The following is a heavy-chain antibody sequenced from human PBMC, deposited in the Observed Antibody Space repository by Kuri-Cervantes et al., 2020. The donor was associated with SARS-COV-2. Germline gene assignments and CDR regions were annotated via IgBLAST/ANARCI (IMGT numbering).Heavy chain of an antibody. V-gene: IGHV3-30-3*01. J-gene: IGHJ6*02. CDR1: GFTFSSYA. CDR3: ARGSLWRGGYNSHYYYGMDV. Sequence: LSLTCAASGFTFSSYAMHWVRQAPGKGLEWVAVISYDGSNKYYADSVKGRFTISRDNSKNTLYLQMNSLRAEDTAVYYCARGSLWRGGYNSHYYYGMDVWGQGTTVTVSS. D-gene: IGHD5-24*01. CDR2: ISYDGSNK.